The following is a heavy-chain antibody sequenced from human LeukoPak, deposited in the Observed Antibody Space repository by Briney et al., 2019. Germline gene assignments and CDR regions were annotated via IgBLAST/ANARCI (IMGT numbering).Heavy chain of an antibody. CDR3: ARGGDGYDPFDY. V-gene: IGHV3-53*01. D-gene: IGHD5-12*01. CDR1: GFTVSSRY. J-gene: IGHJ4*02. Sequence: GGSLRLSCAASGFTVSSRYVTWVRQGPGKGLEWVSVIYSGVRADYADSVKGRFTISRDNSKNTLYLQMNSLRAEDTAVYYCARGGDGYDPFDYWGQGTLVTVSS. CDR2: IYSGVRA.